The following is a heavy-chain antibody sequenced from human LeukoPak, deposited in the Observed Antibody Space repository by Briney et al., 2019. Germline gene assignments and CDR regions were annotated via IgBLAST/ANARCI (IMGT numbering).Heavy chain of an antibody. D-gene: IGHD6-13*01. Sequence: PGGSLRLSCAASGFTFDDYAMHWVRQAPGKGREWVSGISWNSGSIGYADSVKGRFTISRDNAKNSLYLQMNSLRAEDTAVYYCASLILAAAGKGNYMDVWGKGTTVTVSS. CDR1: GFTFDDYA. J-gene: IGHJ6*03. CDR2: ISWNSGSI. V-gene: IGHV3-9*01. CDR3: ASLILAAAGKGNYMDV.